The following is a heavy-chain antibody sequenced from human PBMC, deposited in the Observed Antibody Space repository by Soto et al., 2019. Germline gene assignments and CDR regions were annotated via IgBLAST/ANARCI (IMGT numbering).Heavy chain of an antibody. CDR2: NSAYNDNT. Sequence: ASVKVSCKSSGYTFTKFGITWVRQAPGQGLEWMGWNSAYNDNTNYAQKLQGRVTITSDTSTNTAYMELRSLRSDDTAVYYCARFLKGRHGTENWFDPWGQGTLVTGSS. V-gene: IGHV1-18*01. D-gene: IGHD6-13*01. CDR3: ARFLKGRHGTENWFDP. CDR1: GYTFTKFG. J-gene: IGHJ5*02.